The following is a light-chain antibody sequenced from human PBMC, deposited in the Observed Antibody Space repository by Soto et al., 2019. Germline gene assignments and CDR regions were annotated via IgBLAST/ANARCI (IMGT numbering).Light chain of an antibody. CDR1: QGISSY. J-gene: IGKJ3*01. CDR3: QQLFSYPLFT. Sequence: DIQLTQSPSFLSASVGDRVTITCRASQGISSYLAWYQQKPGKAPKLLIYAASTLQSGVPSRFSGSGSGTAFTLTICSLQPEDFASYFCQQLFSYPLFTFGPGTKVDIK. CDR2: AAS. V-gene: IGKV1-9*01.